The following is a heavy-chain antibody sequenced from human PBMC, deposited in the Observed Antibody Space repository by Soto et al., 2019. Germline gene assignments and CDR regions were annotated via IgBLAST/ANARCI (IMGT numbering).Heavy chain of an antibody. CDR2: ISYDGSNK. Sequence: QVQLVESGGGVVQPGRSLRLSCAASGFTFSSYGMHWVRQAPGKGLEWVAVISYDGSNKHYADSVKGRFTISRDNSKNTLYLQMNSLRAEDTAVYYCAKVDYYDSSGYTEYFQHWGQGTLVTVSS. D-gene: IGHD3-22*01. V-gene: IGHV3-30*18. CDR1: GFTFSSYG. CDR3: AKVDYYDSSGYTEYFQH. J-gene: IGHJ1*01.